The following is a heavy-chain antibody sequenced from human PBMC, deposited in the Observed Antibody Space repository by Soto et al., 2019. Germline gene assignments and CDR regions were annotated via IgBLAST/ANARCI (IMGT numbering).Heavy chain of an antibody. V-gene: IGHV3-48*01. J-gene: IGHJ3*01. CDR3: ARDQLYYNDISGRPLNAFDV. CDR1: GFTVSSNY. D-gene: IGHD3-22*01. Sequence: GSLRLSCAASGFTVSSNYMSWVRQAPGKGLEWVSYIGLGSSTKYYADSVEGRFTISRDNAKNSLYLQMNSLRAEDTAVYYCARDQLYYNDISGRPLNAFDVWGQGTMVTVSS. CDR2: IGLGSSTK.